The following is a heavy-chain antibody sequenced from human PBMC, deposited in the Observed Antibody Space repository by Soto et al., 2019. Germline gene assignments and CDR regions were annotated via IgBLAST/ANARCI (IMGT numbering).Heavy chain of an antibody. CDR3: ARDRRIQLWLPPYYYGMDV. Sequence: ASVKVSCKASGYTFTSYAMHWVRQAPGQRLEWMGWINAGNGNTKYSQKFQGRVTMTRDTSTSTVYMELSSLRSEDTAVYYCARDRRIQLWLPPYYYGMDVWGQGTTVTVSS. D-gene: IGHD5-18*01. CDR1: GYTFTSYA. CDR2: INAGNGNT. J-gene: IGHJ6*02. V-gene: IGHV1-3*01.